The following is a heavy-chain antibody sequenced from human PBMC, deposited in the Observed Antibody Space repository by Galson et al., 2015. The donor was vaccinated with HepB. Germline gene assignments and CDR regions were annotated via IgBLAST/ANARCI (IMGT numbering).Heavy chain of an antibody. J-gene: IGHJ2*01. V-gene: IGHV3-21*01. CDR3: ARDRGYYGSGSYYNGNWYFEV. CDR1: GFTFSSYS. D-gene: IGHD3-10*01. CDR2: ISRSSSYI. Sequence: SLRLSCAASGFTFSSYSMNWVRQAPGKGLEWVSSISRSSSYIYYADSVKGRFTISRDNAKNYLYLQMNSLRAEDTAVYYCARDRGYYGSGSYYNGNWYFEVWGRGTLVTVSS.